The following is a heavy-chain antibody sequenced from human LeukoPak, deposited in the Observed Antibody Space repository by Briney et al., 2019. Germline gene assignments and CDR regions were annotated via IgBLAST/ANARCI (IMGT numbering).Heavy chain of an antibody. D-gene: IGHD2-2*01. CDR1: GFTFSNYG. Sequence: ASVKVSCKASGFTFSNYGISWVRQAPGQGLEWIGWISAYNGNINYAQRFRDRVTMTTGTSTSTAYMELRSLRSDDTAVYYCARNTYCSSTSCYFLPWGQGTLVTVSS. V-gene: IGHV1-18*01. J-gene: IGHJ5*02. CDR2: ISAYNGNI. CDR3: ARNTYCSSTSCYFLP.